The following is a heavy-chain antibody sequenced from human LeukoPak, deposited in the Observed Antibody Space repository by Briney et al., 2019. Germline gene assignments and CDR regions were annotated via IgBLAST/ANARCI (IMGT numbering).Heavy chain of an antibody. J-gene: IGHJ3*02. V-gene: IGHV1-2*06. CDR1: GYTFTGYY. CDR2: INPNSGGT. Sequence: ASVRVSCEASGYTFTGYYMHWVRQAPGQGLEWMGRINPNSGGTNYAQKFQGRVTMTRDTSISTAYMELNRLRSEDTAVYYCAACIAAARDAFDIWGQGTMVTVYS. D-gene: IGHD6-13*01. CDR3: AACIAAARDAFDI.